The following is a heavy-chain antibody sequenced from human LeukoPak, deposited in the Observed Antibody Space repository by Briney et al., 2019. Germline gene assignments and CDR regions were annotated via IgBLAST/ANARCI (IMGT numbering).Heavy chain of an antibody. Sequence: PSETLSLTCTVSGGSISSYYWSWIRQPPGKGLEWIGYIYYSGSTNYNPSLKSRVTISVDTSKNQFSLKLSSVTAADTAVYYCARGSLRFLEWSHFDYWGQGTLVTVSS. CDR1: GGSISSYY. J-gene: IGHJ4*02. CDR3: ARGSLRFLEWSHFDY. V-gene: IGHV4-59*01. CDR2: IYYSGST. D-gene: IGHD3-3*01.